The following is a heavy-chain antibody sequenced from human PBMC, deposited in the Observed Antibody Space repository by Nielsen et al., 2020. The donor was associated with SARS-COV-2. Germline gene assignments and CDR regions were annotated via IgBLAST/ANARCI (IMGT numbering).Heavy chain of an antibody. Sequence: GESLKISCVASGFTFRNAWMTWVRQAPGKGLEWVGRIKSMSDGGATDYDAPVKGRFTISRDDLENTMWLQMNSLKSEDTAMYYCTTAGYGEDNWFDPWGQGTLVTVSS. J-gene: IGHJ5*02. CDR1: GFTFRNAW. D-gene: IGHD4-17*01. V-gene: IGHV3-15*01. CDR2: IKSMSDGGAT. CDR3: TTAGYGEDNWFDP.